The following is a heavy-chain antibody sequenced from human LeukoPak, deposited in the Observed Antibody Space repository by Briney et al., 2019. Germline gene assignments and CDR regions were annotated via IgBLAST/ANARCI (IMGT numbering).Heavy chain of an antibody. V-gene: IGHV3-23*01. CDR3: AKDQSYACDY. CDR1: RFTFSSCA. CDR2: ISGSGGST. Sequence: GGSLRLSCAASRFTFSSCAMSWVRQAPGKGLEWVSGISGSGGSTSYADSVKGRFTISRDNSKNTLYLQMNSLRAEDTAVYYCAKDQSYACDYWGQGTLVTVSS. J-gene: IGHJ4*02. D-gene: IGHD3-16*01.